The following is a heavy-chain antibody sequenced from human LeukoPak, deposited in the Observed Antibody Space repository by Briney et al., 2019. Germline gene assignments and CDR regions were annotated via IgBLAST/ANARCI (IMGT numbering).Heavy chain of an antibody. J-gene: IGHJ6*02. CDR2: ISGDGGST. CDR3: AKADPHYDHPYYYYGMDV. Sequence: GGSLRLSCAASGFTFDDYTMHWVRQAPGKGLEWVSLISGDGGSTYYADSVKGRFTISRDNSKNSLYLQMNSLRTEDTALYYCAKADPHYDHPYYYYGMDVWGQGTTVTVSS. V-gene: IGHV3-43*02. D-gene: IGHD4-17*01. CDR1: GFTFDDYT.